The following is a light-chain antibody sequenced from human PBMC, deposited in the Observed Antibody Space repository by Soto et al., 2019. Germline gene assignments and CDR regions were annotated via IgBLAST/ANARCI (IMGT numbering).Light chain of an antibody. CDR1: RGSIASNY. V-gene: IGLV6-57*04. J-gene: IGLJ2*01. CDR3: QSYDSSNHVV. Sequence: NFMLTQPHSVSESPGKTVTISCTRSRGSIASNYVRWYQQRPGSAPTTVIYEDNQRPSGVPDRFSGSIDSSSNSASLTISGLKTEDEADYYCQSYDSSNHVVFGGGTQLTVL. CDR2: EDN.